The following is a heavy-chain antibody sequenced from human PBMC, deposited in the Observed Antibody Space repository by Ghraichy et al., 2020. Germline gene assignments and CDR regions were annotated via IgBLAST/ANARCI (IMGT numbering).Heavy chain of an antibody. CDR3: EGWEAPLDY. CDR1: GFSVSSNY. J-gene: IGHJ4*02. D-gene: IGHD1-26*01. Sequence: GGSLRLSCAASGFSVSSNYMSWVRQAPGKGLEWVSIIYNGGNTYYTDSVKGRFTISRDNSKNTLYLQMNSLRAEDTAVYYWEGWEAPLDYWGQGTLVTVSS. CDR2: IYNGGNT. V-gene: IGHV3-53*01.